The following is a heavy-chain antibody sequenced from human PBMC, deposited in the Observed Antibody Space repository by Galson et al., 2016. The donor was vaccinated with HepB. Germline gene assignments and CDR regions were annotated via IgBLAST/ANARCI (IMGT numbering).Heavy chain of an antibody. D-gene: IGHD1-14*01. CDR3: ARELDHSFYFDY. J-gene: IGHJ4*02. CDR1: GYTFNTYN. CDR2: IKPTGGNT. V-gene: IGHV1-46*02. Sequence: SVKVSCKASGYTFNTYNMHWVRQAPGQGLEWMGIIKPTGGNTIYAQKFQDRITMTRDTSTSTVYMELIRQRSEDTAVYYCARELDHSFYFDYWGQGTLLTVSS.